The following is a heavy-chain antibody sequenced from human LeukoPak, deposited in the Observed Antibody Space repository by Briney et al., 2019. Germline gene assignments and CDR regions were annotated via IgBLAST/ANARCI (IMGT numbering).Heavy chain of an antibody. D-gene: IGHD3-22*01. Sequence: SETLSLTCTVPGGSISSTSYYWGWIRQPPGKGLEWIGSIYYSGSTYYNPSLKSRVTISVDTSKNQFSLKLSSVTAADTAVYYCAGHRMDYDSCGFDYWGQGTLVTVSS. J-gene: IGHJ4*02. CDR3: AGHRMDYDSCGFDY. CDR2: IYYSGST. V-gene: IGHV4-39*01. CDR1: GGSISSTSYY.